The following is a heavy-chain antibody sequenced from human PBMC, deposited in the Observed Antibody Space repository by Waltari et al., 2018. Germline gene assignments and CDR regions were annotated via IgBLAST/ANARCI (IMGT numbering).Heavy chain of an antibody. Sequence: QVQLQESGPGLVRPSETLSLTCSVSGFSIRSGDYWGWLRQPPGKGLEWIATLHHSGSNYYSPSLKSRATISVDTSKNQFSLKMTSVTAADTAVYYCAKRGGTSPFGYWGQGTLVTVSS. CDR3: AKRGGTSPFGY. D-gene: IGHD3-10*01. CDR1: GFSIRSGDY. J-gene: IGHJ4*02. V-gene: IGHV4-38-2*02. CDR2: LHHSGSN.